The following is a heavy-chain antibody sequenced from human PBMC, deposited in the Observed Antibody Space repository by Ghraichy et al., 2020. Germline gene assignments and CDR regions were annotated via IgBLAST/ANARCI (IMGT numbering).Heavy chain of an antibody. D-gene: IGHD3-10*01. CDR1: GGSFSGYY. CDR2: INHSGST. V-gene: IGHV4-34*01. CDR3: ARVGLWFGEVHFDY. J-gene: IGHJ4*02. Sequence: SETLSLTCAVYGGSFSGYYWSWIRQPPGKGLEWIGEINHSGSTNYNPSLKSRVTISVDTSKNQFSLKLSSVTAADTAVYYCARVGLWFGEVHFDYWGQGTLVTVSS.